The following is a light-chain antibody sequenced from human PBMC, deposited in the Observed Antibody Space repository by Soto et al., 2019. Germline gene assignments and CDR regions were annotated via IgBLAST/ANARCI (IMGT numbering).Light chain of an antibody. CDR1: QSVGSN. Sequence: PGERVTLSCRASQSVGSNLAWYQQKPGQTPRLLIYGASTRATGFPARFSGSGSGTEFTLTISSLQSEDFAVYYCQQNNAWPLTFGQGTKVDIK. V-gene: IGKV3-15*01. CDR3: QQNNAWPLT. J-gene: IGKJ1*01. CDR2: GAS.